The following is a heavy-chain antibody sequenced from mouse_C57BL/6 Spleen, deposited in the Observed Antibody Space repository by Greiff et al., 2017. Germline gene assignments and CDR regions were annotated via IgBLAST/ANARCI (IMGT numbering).Heavy chain of an antibody. Sequence: QVTLKECGPGILQSSQTLSLTCSFSGFSLSTSGMGVSWIRQPSGKGLEWLAHIYWDDDKRYNPSLKSRLTISKDTSRNQVFLKITSVDTADTATYYCARRAVGDGYYFDYWGQGTTLTVSS. V-gene: IGHV8-12*01. CDR2: IYWDDDK. CDR3: ARRAVGDGYYFDY. J-gene: IGHJ2*01. CDR1: GFSLSTSGMG. D-gene: IGHD2-3*01.